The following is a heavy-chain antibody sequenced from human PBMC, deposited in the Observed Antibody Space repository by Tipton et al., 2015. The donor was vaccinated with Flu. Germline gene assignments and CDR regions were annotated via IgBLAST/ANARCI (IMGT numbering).Heavy chain of an antibody. V-gene: IGHV1-2*06. CDR3: ARDRWLRRGRIIDY. Sequence: QSGPEVKKPGASVKVSCKASGYTFTGYYMHWVRQAPGQGLEWMGRINPNSGGTNYAQKFQGRVTMTRDTSISTAYMELSRLRSDDTAVYYCARDRWLRRGRIIDYWGQGTLVTVSS. CDR1: GYTFTGYY. J-gene: IGHJ4*02. CDR2: INPNSGGT. D-gene: IGHD5-12*01.